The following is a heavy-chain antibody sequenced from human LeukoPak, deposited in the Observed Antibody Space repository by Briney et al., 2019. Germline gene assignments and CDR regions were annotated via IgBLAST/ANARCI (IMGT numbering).Heavy chain of an antibody. CDR1: GFTFSSYA. Sequence: GGSLRLSCAASGFTFSSYAMHWVRQAPGKRLEWVAVISYDGSNKYYADYVKGRFTISRDNSKNTLYLQMNSLRAEDTAVYYCARDTPHGGSYFPYYCYGMDVWGQGTTVTVSS. CDR3: ARDTPHGGSYFPYYCYGMDV. V-gene: IGHV3-30-3*01. D-gene: IGHD1-26*01. J-gene: IGHJ6*02. CDR2: ISYDGSNK.